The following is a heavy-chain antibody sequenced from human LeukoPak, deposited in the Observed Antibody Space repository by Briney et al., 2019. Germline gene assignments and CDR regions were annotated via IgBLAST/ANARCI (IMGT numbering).Heavy chain of an antibody. J-gene: IGHJ6*02. CDR1: GGSISSYY. D-gene: IGHD2-15*01. CDR3: ARDIFFPRGSGRGYYGMDV. Sequence: SETLSLTCTVSGGSISSYYWSWIRQPPGKGLEWIGYIYYSGSTNYNPSLKSRVTISVDTSKNQFSLKLSSVTVADTAVYYCARDIFFPRGSGRGYYGMDVWGQGTTVTVSS. V-gene: IGHV4-59*01. CDR2: IYYSGST.